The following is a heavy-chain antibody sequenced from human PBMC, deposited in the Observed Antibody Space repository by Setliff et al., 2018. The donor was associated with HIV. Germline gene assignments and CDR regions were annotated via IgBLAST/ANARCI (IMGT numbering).Heavy chain of an antibody. CDR2: IHPNTGST. J-gene: IGHJ3*01. V-gene: IGHV1-2*06. D-gene: IGHD1-26*01. CDR1: GYTFTAYY. Sequence: ASVKVSCKTSGYTFTAYYIYWVRQAPGHGLELMGRIHPNTGSTNYLQEFQGRVTITRDTSMSTAYMALTGLTSDDTAVYYCAKQGYSDSLYAFDVWGQGTMVTVSS. CDR3: AKQGYSDSLYAFDV.